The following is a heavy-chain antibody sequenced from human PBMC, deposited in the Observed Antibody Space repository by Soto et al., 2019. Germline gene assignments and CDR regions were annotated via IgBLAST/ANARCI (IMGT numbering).Heavy chain of an antibody. CDR2: INAGNGNI. CDR3: ARARFWSGYYTAYYYGMDV. V-gene: IGHV1-18*01. D-gene: IGHD3-3*01. Sequence: ASVKVSCKTSGYIFTSYGIGWARQAPGQRLEWMGWINAGNGNIKYSQKFQGRITITRDTSASTAYMELSRLRSDDTAVYYCARARFWSGYYTAYYYGMDVWGQGTTVTVSS. J-gene: IGHJ6*02. CDR1: GYIFTSYG.